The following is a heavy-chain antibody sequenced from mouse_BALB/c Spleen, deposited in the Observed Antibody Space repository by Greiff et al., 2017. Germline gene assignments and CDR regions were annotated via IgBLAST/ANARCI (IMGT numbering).Heavy chain of an antibody. J-gene: IGHJ3*01. V-gene: IGHV5-4*02. CDR2: ISDGGSYT. CDR1: GFTFSDYY. CDR3: ARSTMITWFAY. D-gene: IGHD2-4*01. Sequence: EVQGVESGGGLVKPGGSLKLSCAASGFTFSDYYMYWVRQTPEKRLEWVATISDGGSYTYYPDSVKGRFTISRDNAKNNLYLQMSSLKSEDTAMYYCARSTMITWFAYWGQGTLVTVSA.